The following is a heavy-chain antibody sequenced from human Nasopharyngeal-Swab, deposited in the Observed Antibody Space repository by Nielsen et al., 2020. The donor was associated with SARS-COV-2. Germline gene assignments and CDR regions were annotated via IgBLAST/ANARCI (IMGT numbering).Heavy chain of an antibody. D-gene: IGHD5-18*01. V-gene: IGHV3-23*01. Sequence: GGSLRLSCAASGFTFSSYAMSWVRQAPGKGLEWVSAISGSGGSTYYADSVKGRFTISRDNSKNTLYLQMNSLRAEDTAVYYCAKVGRGYSYGYYYYYMDVWGKGTTVTVSS. CDR3: AKVGRGYSYGYYYYYMDV. CDR1: GFTFSSYA. J-gene: IGHJ6*03. CDR2: ISGSGGST.